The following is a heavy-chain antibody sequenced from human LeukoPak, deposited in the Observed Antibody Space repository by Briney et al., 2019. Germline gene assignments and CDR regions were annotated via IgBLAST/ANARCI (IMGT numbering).Heavy chain of an antibody. V-gene: IGHV3-30*03. CDR1: GFTFSSYG. Sequence: PGRSLRLSCAASGFTFSSYGMHWVRQAPGKGLEWVAVISYDGSNKYYADSVKGRFTISRDNSKNTLYLQMNSLRAEDTAVYYCARSRTSTVARTYYFDYWGQGTLVTVSS. D-gene: IGHD4-11*01. CDR3: ARSRTSTVARTYYFDY. CDR2: ISYDGSNK. J-gene: IGHJ4*02.